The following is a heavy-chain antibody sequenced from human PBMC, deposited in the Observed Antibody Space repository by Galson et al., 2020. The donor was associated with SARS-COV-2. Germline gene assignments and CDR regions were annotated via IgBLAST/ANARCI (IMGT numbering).Heavy chain of an antibody. D-gene: IGHD3-10*01. V-gene: IGHV3-53*04. CDR3: ARDEGLGSGSSDISDYYGMDV. CDR2: IYSGAST. J-gene: IGHJ6*02. CDR1: GFTVSSNY. Sequence: GGSLRLSCAASGFTVSSNYMSWVRQAPGKGMEWVSVIYSGASTYYADSVKGRFTIPRHNSKNTLYLQINSLRAEDTAVYYCARDEGLGSGSSDISDYYGMDVWGQGTTVTVSS.